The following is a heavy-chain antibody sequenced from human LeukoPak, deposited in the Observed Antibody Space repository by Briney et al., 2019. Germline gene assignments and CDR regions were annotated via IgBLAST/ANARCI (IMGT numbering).Heavy chain of an antibody. CDR3: ARGHYDSSGYYYVDY. CDR1: GFTFSDYY. CDR2: ISSSGSTI. V-gene: IGHV3-11*04. D-gene: IGHD3-22*01. Sequence: GGSLRLSCAASGFTFSDYYMSWIRQAPGKGLEWISYISSSGSTIYYADSVKGRFTISRDNAKNTLYLQMNSLRAEDTAVYYCARGHYDSSGYYYVDYWGQGTLVTVSS. J-gene: IGHJ4*02.